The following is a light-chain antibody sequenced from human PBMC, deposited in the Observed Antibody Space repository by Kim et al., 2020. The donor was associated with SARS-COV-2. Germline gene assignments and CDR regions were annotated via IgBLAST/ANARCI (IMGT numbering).Light chain of an antibody. Sequence: APGKTARITCGGNNIGSKSVLWYQQKPGQAPVLVIYYDSDRPSGIPERFCGSNSGNTATLTISRVEAGDEADYYCQVWDSSSDHPVFGGGTQLTVL. CDR3: QVWDSSSDHPV. CDR1: NIGSKS. V-gene: IGLV3-21*04. CDR2: YDS. J-gene: IGLJ3*02.